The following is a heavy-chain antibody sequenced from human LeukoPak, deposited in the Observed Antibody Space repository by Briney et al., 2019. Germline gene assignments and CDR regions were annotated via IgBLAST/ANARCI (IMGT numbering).Heavy chain of an antibody. Sequence: GGSLRLSCAASGFTFSSYGMHWVRQAPGKGLEWVAFIRYDGSNKYYADSVKGRFTISRDNSKNTLYLQMNSLRAEDTAVYCCAKSALDVVVVAATQGDYYYMDVWGKGTTVTVSS. CDR1: GFTFSSYG. CDR3: AKSALDVVVVAATQGDYYYMDV. CDR2: IRYDGSNK. V-gene: IGHV3-30*02. D-gene: IGHD2-15*01. J-gene: IGHJ6*03.